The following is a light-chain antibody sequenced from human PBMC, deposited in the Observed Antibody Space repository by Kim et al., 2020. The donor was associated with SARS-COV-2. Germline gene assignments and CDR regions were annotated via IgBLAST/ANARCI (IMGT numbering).Light chain of an antibody. J-gene: IGKJ2*01. CDR1: QSLGPS. CDR2: AVS. CDR3: QQYHISLPS. Sequence: DIQMTQSPSTLSASVGDRVTITCRASQSLGPSLAWYQQRPGKAPKLLIYAVSILQTGVSSRFSGSGSGTDFTLTISSLQPDDFATYYCQQYHISLPSFGQGTKLEI. V-gene: IGKV1-5*03.